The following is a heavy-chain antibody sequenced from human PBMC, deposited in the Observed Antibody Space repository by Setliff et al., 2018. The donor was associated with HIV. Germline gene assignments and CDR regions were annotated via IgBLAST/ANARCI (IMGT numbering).Heavy chain of an antibody. CDR2: IDPSNSNT. J-gene: IGHJ5*01. V-gene: IGHV5-10-1*01. Sequence: ESLKISCKGSGYSFTSYWISWVRQMPGKGLEWMGRIDPSNSNTNYSPSFQGHVTISADKSISTAYLQWSSLKASDTAMYYCARDQSLYDETGTFDSWGQGTLVTVSS. CDR3: ARDQSLYDETGTFDS. D-gene: IGHD1-7*01. CDR1: GYSFTSYW.